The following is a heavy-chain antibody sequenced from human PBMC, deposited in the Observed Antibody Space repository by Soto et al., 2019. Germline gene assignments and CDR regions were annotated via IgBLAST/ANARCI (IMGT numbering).Heavy chain of an antibody. CDR2: ISYDGSNK. V-gene: IGHV3-30*18. CDR3: AKGPTRIAAPSYFDY. J-gene: IGHJ4*02. Sequence: VGSLRLSWAASGFTFSSYGMHWVRQAPGKGLEWVAVISYDGSNKYYADSVKGRFTISRDNSKNTLYLQMNSLRAEDTAVYYCAKGPTRIAAPSYFDYWGQGTLVTVSS. D-gene: IGHD6-6*01. CDR1: GFTFSSYG.